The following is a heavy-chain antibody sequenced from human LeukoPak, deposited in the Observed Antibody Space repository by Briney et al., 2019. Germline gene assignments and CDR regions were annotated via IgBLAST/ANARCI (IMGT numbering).Heavy chain of an antibody. CDR3: NAGPDQPDDY. Sequence: GGSLRLSCAASGFTFSNSVMHWVRQAPGKGLEWVAVISYDGSNKYYADSVKGRFTISRDNSKNTLYLQMNSLRAEDTAVYYCNAGPDQPDDYWGQGTLVTVSS. J-gene: IGHJ4*02. D-gene: IGHD6-13*01. V-gene: IGHV3-30*04. CDR2: ISYDGSNK. CDR1: GFTFSNSV.